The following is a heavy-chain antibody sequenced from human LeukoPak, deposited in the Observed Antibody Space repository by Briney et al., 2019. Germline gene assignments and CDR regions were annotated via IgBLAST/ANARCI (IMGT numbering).Heavy chain of an antibody. CDR2: VQHIGGET. D-gene: IGHD4-11*01. CDR3: ATYSILNAREFRY. V-gene: IGHV3-7*01. CDR1: GFTFSNSW. J-gene: IGHJ1*01. Sequence: GGSLRLSFAGSGFTFSNSWMGWVRQAPGKGLEWVANVQHIGGETYYVDSVKGRFTISRDNAKNSVYLQMNSLGADDTAVYYCATYSILNAREFRYWGQGTLVTVTS.